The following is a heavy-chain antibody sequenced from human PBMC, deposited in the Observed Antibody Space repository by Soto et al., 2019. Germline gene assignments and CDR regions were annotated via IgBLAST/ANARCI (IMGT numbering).Heavy chain of an antibody. CDR2: ISGSGGST. CDR3: AKSGTNAGYFDY. Sequence: QAGGSLRLSCAASGFTFSSYAMSWVRQAPGKRLEWVSAISGSGGSTYYADSVKGRFTISRDNSKNTLYLQMNSLRAEDTAVYYCAKSGTNAGYFDYWGQGTLVTVSS. J-gene: IGHJ4*02. D-gene: IGHD1-7*01. CDR1: GFTFSSYA. V-gene: IGHV3-23*01.